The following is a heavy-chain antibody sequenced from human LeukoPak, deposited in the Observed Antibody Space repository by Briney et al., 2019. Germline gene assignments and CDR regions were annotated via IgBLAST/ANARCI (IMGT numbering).Heavy chain of an antibody. D-gene: IGHD3-16*01. Sequence: PSETLSLTCAVYGGSFSAYYWRWSWIRQPPGKGLEWIGEIHQRGGTDYSPSLKSRVTISIDTSKNQFSLKLSSVTAADTAVYYCARGRLEESTFYYYYAMDVWGQGTTVTVSS. J-gene: IGHJ6*02. CDR3: ARGRLEESTFYYYYAMDV. CDR2: IHQRGGT. CDR1: GGSFSAYY. V-gene: IGHV4-34*01.